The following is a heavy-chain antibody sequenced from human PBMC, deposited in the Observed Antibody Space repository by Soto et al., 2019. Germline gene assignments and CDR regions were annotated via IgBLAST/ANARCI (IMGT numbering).Heavy chain of an antibody. V-gene: IGHV1-2*04. CDR2: INPNSGGT. CDR3: ARPVAGNVNDAFAI. Sequence: ASVKVSCKASGYTFTGYYMHWVRQAPGQGLEWMGWINPNSGGTNYAQKFQGWVTMTRDTSISTAYMELSRLRSDDTAVYYCARPVAGNVNDAFAIWGQGTMVTVSS. CDR1: GYTFTGYY. J-gene: IGHJ3*02. D-gene: IGHD6-19*01.